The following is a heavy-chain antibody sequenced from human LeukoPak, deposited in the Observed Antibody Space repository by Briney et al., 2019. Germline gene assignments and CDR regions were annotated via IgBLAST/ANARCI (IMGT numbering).Heavy chain of an antibody. CDR3: ANHCSGGTCSRYHFYP. D-gene: IGHD2-15*01. Sequence: PSQTLSLTCTVSGASISRGGYYWSWLRQHPAKGLEWIGYIYYTGSTYYNPSLKSRVTMSVDTSKNQFSLTLSSVTAADTGVYYCANHCSGGTCSRYHFYPWGQGTLVTVSA. J-gene: IGHJ5*02. V-gene: IGHV4-31*03. CDR1: GASISRGGYY. CDR2: IYYTGST.